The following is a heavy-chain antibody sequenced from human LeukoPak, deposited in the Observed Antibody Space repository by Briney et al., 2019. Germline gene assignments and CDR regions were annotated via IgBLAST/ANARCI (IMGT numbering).Heavy chain of an antibody. D-gene: IGHD6-6*01. CDR1: GGSISSYY. Sequence: SETLSLTCTVSGGSISSYYWSWIRQPPGKGPEWIGYIYTSGSTNYNPSLKSRVTISVDTSKNQFSLKLSSVTAADTAVYYCARLWSVSSSVDYWGQGTLVTVSS. V-gene: IGHV4-4*09. CDR3: ARLWSVSSSVDY. J-gene: IGHJ4*02. CDR2: IYTSGST.